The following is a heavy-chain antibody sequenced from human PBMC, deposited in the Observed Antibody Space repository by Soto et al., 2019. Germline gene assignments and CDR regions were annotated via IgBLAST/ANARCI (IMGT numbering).Heavy chain of an antibody. D-gene: IGHD2-2*01. J-gene: IGHJ4*02. CDR1: GGSISSSSYY. Sequence: PSETLSLTCTVSGGSISSSSYYWAWIRQPPGKGLEWIGSCYFTGSAYYNPSLKSRIAISVDTSRNQFSLKLNSVTAADTAVYYCARRGSRYCVSASCRIDYWGQGALVTVS. CDR3: ARRGSRYCVSASCRIDY. V-gene: IGHV4-39*01. CDR2: CYFTGSA.